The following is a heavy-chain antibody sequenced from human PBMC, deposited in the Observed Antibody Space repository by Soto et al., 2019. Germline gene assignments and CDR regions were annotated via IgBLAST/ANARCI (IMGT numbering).Heavy chain of an antibody. CDR2: IKQDGSEK. CDR1: GFTFTSHG. CDR3: ARDFWNVLFDY. J-gene: IGHJ4*02. Sequence: GASVKVSCKASGFTFTSHGFTWVRQAPGKGLEWVANIKQDGSEKYYVDSVKGRFTISRDNAKNSLYLQMNSLRAEDTAVYYCARDFWNVLFDYWGQGTLVTVSS. V-gene: IGHV3-7*03. D-gene: IGHD1-1*01.